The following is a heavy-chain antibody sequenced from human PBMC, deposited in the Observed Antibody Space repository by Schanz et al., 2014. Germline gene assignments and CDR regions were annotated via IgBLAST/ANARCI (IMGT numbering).Heavy chain of an antibody. J-gene: IGHJ4*02. V-gene: IGHV3-23*04. CDR1: GFTASSHS. D-gene: IGHD6-13*01. CDR3: ARGLIAAAGGAFDY. Sequence: EVQLVESGGGLVKPGGSLRLSCGVSGFTASSHSMNWVRQAPGKGLEWVSAISGSGGSTYYADSVKGRFTISRDNSKNTLYLQMNSLRAGDAAVYYCARGLIAAAGGAFDYWGQGTLVNVSS. CDR2: ISGSGGST.